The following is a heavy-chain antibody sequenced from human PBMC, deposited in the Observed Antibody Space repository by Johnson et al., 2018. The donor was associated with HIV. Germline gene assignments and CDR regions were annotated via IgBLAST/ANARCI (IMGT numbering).Heavy chain of an antibody. CDR1: GFTFSSYG. CDR2: IRYDGSNK. Sequence: QVQLVESGGGVVQPGGSLRLSCAASGFTFSSYGMHWVRQAPGKGLEWVAFIRYDGSNKYYADSVKGRFTISRDNSKNTLYLQMNSLRAEDTAVYYCAKGPHDGSGIYGLGDAFDIWGQGTMVTVSS. V-gene: IGHV3-30*02. D-gene: IGHD3-10*01. CDR3: AKGPHDGSGIYGLGDAFDI. J-gene: IGHJ3*02.